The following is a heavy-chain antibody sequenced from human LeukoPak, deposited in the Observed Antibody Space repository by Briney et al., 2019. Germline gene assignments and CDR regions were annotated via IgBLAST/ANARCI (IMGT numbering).Heavy chain of an antibody. Sequence: GETLRLSCAASGFKFDDYAMHWVRQVPGKGLEWVSLISGDGTSTNYAASVKGRFTISRDKSKKSLYLQMNSLRTEDTALYYCAKDESRWFGEYEHFQHWGQGTLVIVFS. D-gene: IGHD3-10*01. CDR2: ISGDGTST. J-gene: IGHJ1*01. CDR1: GFKFDDYA. V-gene: IGHV3-43*02. CDR3: AKDESRWFGEYEHFQH.